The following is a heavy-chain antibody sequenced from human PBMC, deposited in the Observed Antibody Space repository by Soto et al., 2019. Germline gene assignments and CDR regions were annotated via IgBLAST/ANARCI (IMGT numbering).Heavy chain of an antibody. CDR2: IIPIFGTA. J-gene: IGHJ4*02. Sequence: SVKVSCKASGGTFSSYAISWVRQAPGQGLEWMGGIIPIFGTANYAQKFQGRVTITADESTSTAYMELSSLRSEDTAVYYCARDNIAARQSFDYWGQGTLVTVSS. CDR3: ARDNIAARQSFDY. V-gene: IGHV1-69*13. D-gene: IGHD6-6*01. CDR1: GGTFSSYA.